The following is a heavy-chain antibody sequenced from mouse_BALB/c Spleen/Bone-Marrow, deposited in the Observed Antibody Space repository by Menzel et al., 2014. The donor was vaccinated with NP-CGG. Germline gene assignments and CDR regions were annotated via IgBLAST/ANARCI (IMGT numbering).Heavy chain of an antibody. D-gene: IGHD2-4*01. V-gene: IGHV14-3*02. J-gene: IGHJ1*01. Sequence: EVQLQQSGPELVKPGASVKISCKASGYAFSSSWMNWVKQRPEQGLEWIGRIDPANGNTKYDPKFQGKATITADTSSNTAYLQLSSLTSEDTAVYYCANYDYGWYFDVWGAGTTVTVSS. CDR3: ANYDYGWYFDV. CDR2: IDPANGNT. CDR1: GYAFSSSW.